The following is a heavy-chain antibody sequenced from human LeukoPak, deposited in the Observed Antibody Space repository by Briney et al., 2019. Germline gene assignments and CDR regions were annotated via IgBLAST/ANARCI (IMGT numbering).Heavy chain of an antibody. V-gene: IGHV3-53*01. J-gene: IGHJ4*02. CDR3: ARGDDSGYYDYFDY. Sequence: GGSLRLSCAASGFAVDSNYLSWVRQAPGKGLEWVSTIYTGGNTYYAASVKGRFTISRDFSKNTVFLHMNSLRAEDTAMYYCARGDDSGYYDYFDYWGQGALVTVSS. CDR1: GFAVDSNY. D-gene: IGHD3-22*01. CDR2: IYTGGNT.